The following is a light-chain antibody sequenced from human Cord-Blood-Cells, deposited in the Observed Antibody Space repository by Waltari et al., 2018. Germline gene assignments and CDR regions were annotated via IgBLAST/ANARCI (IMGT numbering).Light chain of an antibody. CDR3: QQSYSTLTWT. CDR1: HRISSY. J-gene: IGKJ1*01. Sequence: TQLTQSPSSLSASVGDRFSITCRASHRISSYLNWYQQKPGNAPKLLIYAASILQSGVPSRFSGSGSEADFTLTIRSLQPEDFATYYWQQSYSTLTWTFGQGTKVEIK. V-gene: IGKV1-39*01. CDR2: AAS.